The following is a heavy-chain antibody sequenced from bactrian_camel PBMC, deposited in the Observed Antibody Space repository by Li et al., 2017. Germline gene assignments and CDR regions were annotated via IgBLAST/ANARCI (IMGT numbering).Heavy chain of an antibody. J-gene: IGHJ4*01. D-gene: IGHD2*01. Sequence: HVQLVESGGGSVQAGGSLRLSCTASGVIYSAYCRAWFRQAPGKEREGVATIDRDGSTNYADSVKGRFTISKDNAMNTLYLQLSNLKTEDTAMYYCAVFSPTRAYNNPRSQGTQVTVS. CDR2: IDRDGST. V-gene: IGHV3S1*01. CDR1: GVIYSAYC.